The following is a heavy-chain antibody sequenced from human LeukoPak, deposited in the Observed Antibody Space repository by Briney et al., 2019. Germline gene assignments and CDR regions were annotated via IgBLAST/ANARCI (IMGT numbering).Heavy chain of an antibody. D-gene: IGHD3-16*01. Sequence: GASVKVSCKASGYTFGTHWMHWVRQAPGQGLEWMGIINPSGDGRLYAQKFQGRVTVTRDMSTRIVYMELSDLRPEDTAVYYCARDYSGEWEQVTGWWFDPWGQGTLVIVSS. CDR2: INPSGDGR. CDR1: GYTFGTHW. J-gene: IGHJ5*02. V-gene: IGHV1-46*01. CDR3: ARDYSGEWEQVTGWWFDP.